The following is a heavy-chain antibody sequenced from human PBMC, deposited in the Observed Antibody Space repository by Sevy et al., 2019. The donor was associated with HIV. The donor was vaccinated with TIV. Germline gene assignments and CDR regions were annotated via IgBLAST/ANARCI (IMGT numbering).Heavy chain of an antibody. J-gene: IGHJ6*02. CDR1: GGSISSGDYY. D-gene: IGHD2-21*02. Sequence: SETLSLTCTVSGGSISSGDYYWSWIRQPPGKGLEWIGYIYYSGSTYYNPSLKSRVTISVDTSKNQFSLKLSSVTAADTAGYYGARDGALYCGGDCSRDYYYGMDVWGQGTTVTVSS. V-gene: IGHV4-30-4*01. CDR2: IYYSGST. CDR3: ARDGALYCGGDCSRDYYYGMDV.